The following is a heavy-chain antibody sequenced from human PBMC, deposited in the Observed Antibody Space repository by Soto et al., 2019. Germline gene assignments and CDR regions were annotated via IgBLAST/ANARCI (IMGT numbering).Heavy chain of an antibody. CDR3: ATTNGIVGATRYFDY. CDR1: CGTFSSYA. J-gene: IGHJ4*02. V-gene: IGHV1-69*13. CDR2: IIPIFGTA. Sequence: GASVQVSCKASCGTFSSYAISWVRQAPGQGLEWMGGIIPIFGTANYAQKFQGRVTITADESTSTAYMELSSLRSGDTAVYYCATTNGIVGATRYFDYWGQGTLVTVSS. D-gene: IGHD1-26*01.